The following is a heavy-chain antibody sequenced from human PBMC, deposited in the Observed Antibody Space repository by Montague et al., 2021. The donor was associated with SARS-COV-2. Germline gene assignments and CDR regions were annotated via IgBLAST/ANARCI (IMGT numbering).Heavy chain of an antibody. CDR3: ARAQVTISGVLIFIPAAGHLDD. CDR2: INHTGSA. J-gene: IGHJ6*02. D-gene: IGHD3-3*01. V-gene: IGHV4-34*01. CDR1: SGSFSDFY. Sequence: SETLSLTCAVYSGSFSDFYWTWIRQSPGKGLEWIGEINHTGSATYNPSPTGRVTLSRDTSKNQFSLKLQPVTPSDTAVYYCARAQVTISGVLIFIPAAGHLDDWGQGTSVTVSS.